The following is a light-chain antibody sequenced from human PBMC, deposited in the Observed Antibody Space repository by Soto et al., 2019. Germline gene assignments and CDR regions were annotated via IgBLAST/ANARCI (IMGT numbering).Light chain of an antibody. CDR1: QTVNIW. Sequence: DIQMTQSPSTLSASIGDRVTITCRASQTVNIWLAWYQQKPGKAPKLLIQKASSLESGVPSRSSGSGSGTDFTLTISSLQPEDFAIYYFQQYHDVPTFGGGTRVEIK. J-gene: IGKJ4*01. CDR2: KAS. V-gene: IGKV1-5*03. CDR3: QQYHDVPT.